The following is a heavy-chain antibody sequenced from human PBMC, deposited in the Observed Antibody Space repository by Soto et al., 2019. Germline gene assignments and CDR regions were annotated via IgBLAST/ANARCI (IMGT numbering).Heavy chain of an antibody. V-gene: IGHV3-23*01. CDR2: ISCCGGST. D-gene: IGHD6-19*01. CDR1: GFNFKKFA. CDR3: AKADGEQWLLPHLDK. Sequence: GGSLRLSCVASGFNFKKFAMSWVRQAPGEGLEWVSGISCCGGSTSYADSVKGRFSIARDDSTNTLSLQMNNLRVEDTAQYYCAKADGEQWLLPHLDKWGQGTLVTVS. J-gene: IGHJ4*02.